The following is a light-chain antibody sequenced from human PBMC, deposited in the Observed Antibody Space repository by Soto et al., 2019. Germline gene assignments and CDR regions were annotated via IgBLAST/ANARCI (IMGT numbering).Light chain of an antibody. J-gene: IGKJ4*01. V-gene: IGKV3-20*01. CDR3: QPYGTSTRP. CDR2: GAS. CDR1: PSVYSTY. Sequence: EIVLTQSPGTLSLSPGERATLSCRASPSVYSTYLAWYQHKPGQAPRPLIYGASTRATAIPDRFTGSGSGTDFTLTISRLEPEDFAMYYCQPYGTSTRPFGGGTKVEIK.